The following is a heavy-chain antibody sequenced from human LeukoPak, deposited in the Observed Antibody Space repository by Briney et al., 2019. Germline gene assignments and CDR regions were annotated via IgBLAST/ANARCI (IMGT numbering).Heavy chain of an antibody. D-gene: IGHD3-10*01. CDR1: GFTFSSYS. CDR3: ARAAMVRGVDYFDS. J-gene: IGHJ4*02. Sequence: PGGSLRLSCAASGFTFSSYSMTWVRQAPGKCLEWVSVISGSGGATYYADSVKGRFTISRDNSKNTLCLQMNSLRAEDTAVYYCARAAMVRGVDYFDSWGQGTLVTVSS. V-gene: IGHV3-23*01. CDR2: ISGSGGAT.